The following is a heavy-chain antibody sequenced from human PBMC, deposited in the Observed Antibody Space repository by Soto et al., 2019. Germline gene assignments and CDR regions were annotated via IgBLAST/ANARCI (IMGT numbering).Heavy chain of an antibody. CDR3: ARYSSGWYRTGGFDP. CDR1: GGTFSSYA. D-gene: IGHD6-19*01. V-gene: IGHV1-69*06. J-gene: IGHJ5*02. CDR2: IIPIFGTA. Sequence: ASVKVSCKASGGTFSSYAISGVRQAPGQGLEWMGGIIPIFGTANYAQKFQGRVTITADKSTSTAYMELSSLRSEDTAVYYCARYSSGWYRTGGFDPWGQGTLVTVSS.